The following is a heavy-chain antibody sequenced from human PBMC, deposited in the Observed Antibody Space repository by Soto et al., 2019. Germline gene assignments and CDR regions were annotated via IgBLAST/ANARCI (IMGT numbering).Heavy chain of an antibody. V-gene: IGHV1-69*12. CDR2: IIPIFGTA. CDR1: GGTFSSYA. D-gene: IGHD3-3*01. J-gene: IGHJ6*02. CDR3: ARTTNYDFWSGYAQYYYYGMDV. Sequence: QVQLVQSGAEVKKPGSSVKVSCKASGGTFSSYAISWVRQAPGQGLEWMGGIIPIFGTANYAQKFQGRVTITADESTTTAYMALSSLSSEDTAVYYCARTTNYDFWSGYAQYYYYGMDVWGQGTTVTVSS.